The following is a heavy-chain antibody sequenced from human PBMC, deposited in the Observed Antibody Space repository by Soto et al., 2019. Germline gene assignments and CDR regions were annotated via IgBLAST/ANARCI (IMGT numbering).Heavy chain of an antibody. V-gene: IGHV4-4*02. D-gene: IGHD1-26*01. Sequence: PSETLSLTCTVSGGSIRTPDCWSWVRQTPEKGLEWIGEIYHSVTPNYNPSLKSRVSMSVDKSNNQFSLRLTSVTAADTAVYYCARGGSRHWQVVLDILGQRTMVTV. J-gene: IGHJ3*02. CDR3: ARGGSRHWQVVLDI. CDR1: GGSIRTPDC. CDR2: IYHSVTP.